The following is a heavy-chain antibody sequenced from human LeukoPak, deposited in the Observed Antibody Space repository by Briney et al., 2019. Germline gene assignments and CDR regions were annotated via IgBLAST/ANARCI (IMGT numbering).Heavy chain of an antibody. CDR1: GGSISRSSYY. J-gene: IGHJ6*03. Sequence: SETLSLTCSVSGGSISRSSYYWGWIRQPPGKGLEWIGSIYYSGSTYYNPSLKSRVTISVDTSKNQFSLKLSSVTAADTAFYYCARHYYDSSGYYPPLGYVDVWGKGTTVTISS. D-gene: IGHD3-22*01. V-gene: IGHV4-39*01. CDR2: IYYSGST. CDR3: ARHYYDSSGYYPPLGYVDV.